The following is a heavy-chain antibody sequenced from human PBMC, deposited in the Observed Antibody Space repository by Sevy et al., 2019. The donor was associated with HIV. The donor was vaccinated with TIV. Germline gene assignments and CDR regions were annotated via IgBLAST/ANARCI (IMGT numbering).Heavy chain of an antibody. CDR3: ARRGMDCSAGSCYPNYDAFDI. CDR2: IIPIFGTA. V-gene: IGHV1-69*13. D-gene: IGHD2-15*01. J-gene: IGHJ3*02. CDR1: GGTFSSYA. Sequence: ASVKVSCKASGGTFSSYAISWVRQAPGQGLEWMGGIIPIFGTANYAQKFQGRVTITADESTSPAYMELSSLRSEDTAVYYCARRGMDCSAGSCYPNYDAFDIWGQGTMVTVSS.